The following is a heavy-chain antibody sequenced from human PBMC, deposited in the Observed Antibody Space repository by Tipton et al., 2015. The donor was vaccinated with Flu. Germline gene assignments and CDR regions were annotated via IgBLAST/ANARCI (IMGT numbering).Heavy chain of an antibody. CDR2: ISGYSGTT. CDR1: EDTFSSHP. V-gene: IGHV1-18*01. J-gene: IGHJ4*02. CDR3: ARPGGPAAINPFSYFDF. Sequence: QVQLVQSGAEVKKPGSSVKVSCKASEDTFSSHPIIWVRQAPGQGLEWMGWISGYSGTTNSAQNLQGRVTMTTDTSTNTAYMELRSLRSDDTAVYYCARPGGPAAINPFSYFDFWGQGTLVTVSS. D-gene: IGHD2-2*01.